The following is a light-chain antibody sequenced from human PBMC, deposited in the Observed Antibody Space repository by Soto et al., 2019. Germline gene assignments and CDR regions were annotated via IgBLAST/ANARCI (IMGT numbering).Light chain of an antibody. Sequence: IQVTQSPSSVSASIGDRVTITCRASQGISGWLAWYQQKPGKAPKLLIYAASSLQSEVPSRFSGSGSGTEFTLTITSLQPDDFATYYCQQVDSFPLSFGGGTKVEIK. CDR2: AAS. J-gene: IGKJ4*01. V-gene: IGKV1-12*01. CDR3: QQVDSFPLS. CDR1: QGISGW.